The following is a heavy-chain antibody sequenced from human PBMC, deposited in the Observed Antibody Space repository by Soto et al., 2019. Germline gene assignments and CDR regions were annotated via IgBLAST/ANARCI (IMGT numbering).Heavy chain of an antibody. Sequence: GGSLRLSCAASGFTFSNYGMHWVRQAPGKGLEWVAVISYDGSDKYYADSVKGRFSISRDNSKNTLYLQMNSLRAEDTAVYYCAKDTYYDFWSAFARGYYYYGMDVWGQGTTVTVSS. D-gene: IGHD3-3*01. CDR3: AKDTYYDFWSAFARGYYYYGMDV. CDR2: ISYDGSDK. J-gene: IGHJ6*02. CDR1: GFTFSNYG. V-gene: IGHV3-30*18.